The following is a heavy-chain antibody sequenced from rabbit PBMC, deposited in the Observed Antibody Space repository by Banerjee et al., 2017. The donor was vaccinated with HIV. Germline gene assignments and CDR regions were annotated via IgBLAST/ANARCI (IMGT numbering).Heavy chain of an antibody. CDR1: GFDFSGSYW. Sequence: QSLEESGGDLVKPGGSLTLTCTASGFDFSGSYWICWVRQAPGKGLEWIACIYAGSAGSTCYATWAKGRFTISKTSSTTVTLQMTSLTAADTATYFCARGVISSSGYRYYFKLWGQGTLVTVS. J-gene: IGHJ4*01. CDR2: IYAGSAGST. D-gene: IGHD1-1*01. V-gene: IGHV1S40*01. CDR3: ARGVISSSGYRYYFKL.